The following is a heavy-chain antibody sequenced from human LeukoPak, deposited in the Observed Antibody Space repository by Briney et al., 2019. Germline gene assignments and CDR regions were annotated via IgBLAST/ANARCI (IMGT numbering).Heavy chain of an antibody. D-gene: IGHD3-16*02. CDR1: GGSFSGYY. CDR3: ALNYDYVWGSYRFDY. J-gene: IGHJ4*02. V-gene: IGHV4-34*01. CDR2: INHSGST. Sequence: SETLSLTCAVYGGSFSGYYWSWIRQPPGKGLEWIGEINHSGSTNYNPSLKSRVTISVDTSKNQFSLKLSSVTAADTAVYYCALNYDYVWGSYRFDYWGQGTLVTVSS.